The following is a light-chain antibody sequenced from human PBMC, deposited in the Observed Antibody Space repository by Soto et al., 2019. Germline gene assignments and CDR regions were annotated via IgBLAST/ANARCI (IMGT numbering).Light chain of an antibody. CDR2: RTN. V-gene: IGLV1-47*01. J-gene: IGLJ2*01. CDR3: ATSDDSLSGVV. Sequence: QSVLTQPPSASGTPGQRVTISCSGSSSNIGSNFVYWYHQLPGTAPKLLIYRTNQRPSGVPDRFSGSKSGTSASLAISGLRSEDEADYYCATSDDSLSGVVFGGGTKLTVL. CDR1: SSNIGSNF.